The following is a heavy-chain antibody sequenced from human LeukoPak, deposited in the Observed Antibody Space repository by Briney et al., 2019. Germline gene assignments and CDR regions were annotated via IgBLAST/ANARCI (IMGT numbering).Heavy chain of an antibody. J-gene: IGHJ4*02. D-gene: IGHD6-6*01. CDR1: GFTFSDYW. CDR3: ARRGGSSSRRSPIDY. CDR2: IKKEGSQR. V-gene: IGHV3-7*01. Sequence: GGSLRLSCTPSGFTFSDYWMTWVRQAPGKGPEWVSNIKKEGSQRYYVCSVRCRFTISRDNAKNPLFLQMNGLRAEDTAVYYCARRGGSSSRRSPIDYWGQGTLVTVSS.